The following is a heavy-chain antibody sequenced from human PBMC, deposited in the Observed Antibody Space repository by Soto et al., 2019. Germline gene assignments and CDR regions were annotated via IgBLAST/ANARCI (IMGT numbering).Heavy chain of an antibody. Sequence: PSETLSLTCTVSGDSISSGGYYWSWLRQHPGTGLEWIGYIYYSGSTYYNPSLKSRVTISLDTSKNQFSLKLSSVTAADTAVYYCARGRGIAAAAPYYFDYWGQGTLVTVSS. J-gene: IGHJ4*02. CDR2: IYYSGST. D-gene: IGHD6-13*01. CDR1: GDSISSGGYY. CDR3: ARGRGIAAAAPYYFDY. V-gene: IGHV4-31*02.